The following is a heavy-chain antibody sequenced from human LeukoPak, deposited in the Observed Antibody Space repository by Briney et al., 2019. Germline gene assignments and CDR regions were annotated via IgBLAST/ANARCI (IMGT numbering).Heavy chain of an antibody. CDR2: INPNSGGT. CDR1: GYTFAGYY. J-gene: IGHJ6*03. CDR3: ARDRTAGSSSSGYYMDV. D-gene: IGHD6-6*01. V-gene: IGHV1-2*02. Sequence: GASVKVSCKASGYTFAGYYMHWVRQAPGQGLEWMGWINPNSGGTNYAQKFQGRVTMTRDTSISTAYMELSRLRSDDTAVYYCARDRTAGSSSSGYYMDVWGKGTTVTVSS.